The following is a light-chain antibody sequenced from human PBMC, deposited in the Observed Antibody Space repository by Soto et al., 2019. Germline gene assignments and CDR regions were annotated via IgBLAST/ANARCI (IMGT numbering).Light chain of an antibody. CDR2: DAS. Sequence: DNQMIQSPSSLSAYVGGAVTITCQASQDISHYLNWYQQKPGKALKLLIYDASNLHPGVPSRFRGSGSGTEFSFNIPSLQPEDVATYYCQQYDDLPITLGQGTRLEIK. CDR1: QDISHY. V-gene: IGKV1-33*01. J-gene: IGKJ5*01. CDR3: QQYDDLPIT.